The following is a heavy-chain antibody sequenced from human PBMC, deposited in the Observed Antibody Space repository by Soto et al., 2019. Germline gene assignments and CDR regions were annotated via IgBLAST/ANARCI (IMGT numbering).Heavy chain of an antibody. Sequence: GGSLRLSCAASGFTFSSYAMHWVRQAPGKGLEWVAVISYDGSNKYYADSVKGRFTISRDNSKNTLYLQMNSLRAEDTAVYYCARDKSEPIITIFGVGEEGYYYYGMDVWGQGTTVTVSS. CDR3: ARDKSEPIITIFGVGEEGYYYYGMDV. CDR1: GFTFSSYA. CDR2: ISYDGSNK. V-gene: IGHV3-30-3*01. D-gene: IGHD3-3*01. J-gene: IGHJ6*02.